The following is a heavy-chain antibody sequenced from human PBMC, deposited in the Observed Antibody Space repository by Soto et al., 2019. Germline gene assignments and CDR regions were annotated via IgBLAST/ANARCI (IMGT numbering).Heavy chain of an antibody. CDR1: GYTFTGYY. J-gene: IGHJ6*02. CDR2: INPNSGGT. V-gene: IGHV1-2*04. CDR3: ARETPPAYLRGYSGYDSSYYYGMDV. D-gene: IGHD5-12*01. Sequence: GASVKVSCKASGYTFTGYYMHWVRQAPGQGLEWMGWINPNSGGTNYAQKFQGWVTMARDTSISTAYMELSRLRSDDTAVYYCARETPPAYLRGYSGYDSSYYYGMDVWGQGTTVTVSS.